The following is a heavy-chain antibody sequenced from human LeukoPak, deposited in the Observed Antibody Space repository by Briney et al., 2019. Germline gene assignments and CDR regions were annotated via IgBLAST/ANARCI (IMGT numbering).Heavy chain of an antibody. D-gene: IGHD3-10*01. J-gene: IGHJ4*02. CDR3: ARAILPDGSGSCYFDY. V-gene: IGHV3-48*02. CDR1: GFTFSSYS. CDR2: ISSSSSTM. Sequence: HPGGSLRLSCAASGFTFSSYSMNWVRQAPGKGLEWVSYISSSSSTMYYADSVKGRFTISRDNAKNSLYLQMNRLRDEDTAVYYCARAILPDGSGSCYFDYWGQGTLVTVSS.